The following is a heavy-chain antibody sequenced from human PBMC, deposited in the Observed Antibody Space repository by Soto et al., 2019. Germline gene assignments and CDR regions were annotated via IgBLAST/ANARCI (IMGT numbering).Heavy chain of an antibody. CDR3: ARWNWQQLAFDY. CDR1: GFTCSSSD. V-gene: IGHV3-13*05. D-gene: IGHD6-13*01. Sequence: GGSLRLSCAASGFTCSSSDMHWGRQATGKGLEWVSGIGSAGDPYYAGSVKGRFTISRENAKNSLYLQMNSLRAGDTAVYYCARWNWQQLAFDYWGQGTLVTVSS. CDR2: IGSAGDP. J-gene: IGHJ4*02.